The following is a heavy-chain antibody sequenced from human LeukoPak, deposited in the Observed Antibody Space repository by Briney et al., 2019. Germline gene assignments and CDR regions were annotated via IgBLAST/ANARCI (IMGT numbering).Heavy chain of an antibody. CDR2: ISAYNGNT. D-gene: IGHD6-6*01. CDR1: GYTFTSYG. CDR3: ARDEYSSSFDYYYYGMDV. Sequence: GASVKVSCKASGYTFTSYGISWVRQAPGQGLEWMGWISAYNGNTNYAQKLQGRVTMTTDTSTSTAYMELRSLRSDDTAVYYCARDEYSSSFDYYYYGMDVWGQGTTVTVSS. V-gene: IGHV1-18*01. J-gene: IGHJ6*02.